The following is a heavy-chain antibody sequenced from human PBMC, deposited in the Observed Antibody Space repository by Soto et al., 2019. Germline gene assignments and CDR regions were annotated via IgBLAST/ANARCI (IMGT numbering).Heavy chain of an antibody. V-gene: IGHV3-66*01. CDR3: ARSYYYGSGSYYKGGLDI. Sequence: GGSLRLSCVASGFPVSGNYMTWVRQAPGKGLEWVSVIYSGGSTYHADSVKGRFTISRDNSKNTLYLQMNSLRAEDTAVYYCARSYYYGSGSYYKGGLDIWGQGTMVTVS. CDR1: GFPVSGNY. D-gene: IGHD3-10*01. J-gene: IGHJ3*02. CDR2: IYSGGST.